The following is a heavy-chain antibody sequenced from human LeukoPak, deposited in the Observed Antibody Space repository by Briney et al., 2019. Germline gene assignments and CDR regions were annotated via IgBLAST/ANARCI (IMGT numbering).Heavy chain of an antibody. CDR1: GFIFGSCA. J-gene: IGHJ3*02. Sequence: PGGSLRLSCAASGFIFGSCAMTWVRQAPGKGLEWVANIKQDGSEKYYVDSVKGRFTISRDNAKNSLYLQMNSLRAEDTAVYYCARDPESPLYCSSTSCYTGNAFDIWGQGTMVTVSS. V-gene: IGHV3-7*01. CDR3: ARDPESPLYCSSTSCYTGNAFDI. CDR2: IKQDGSEK. D-gene: IGHD2-2*02.